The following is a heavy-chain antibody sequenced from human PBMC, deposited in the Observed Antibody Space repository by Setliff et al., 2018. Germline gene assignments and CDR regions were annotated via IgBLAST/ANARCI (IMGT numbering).Heavy chain of an antibody. J-gene: IGHJ4*02. CDR1: GYTLTELS. Sequence: ASVKVSCKVSGYTLTELSMHWVRQAPGKGREWMGGFDPEDGETIYAQKFQGRVTMTEDTSSDTAYMELSGPRSEGTAVYYCARESTAKNFWGKYSDYWGQGTLVTVSS. D-gene: IGHD3-3*01. CDR3: ARESTAKNFWGKYSDY. CDR2: FDPEDGET. V-gene: IGHV1-24*01.